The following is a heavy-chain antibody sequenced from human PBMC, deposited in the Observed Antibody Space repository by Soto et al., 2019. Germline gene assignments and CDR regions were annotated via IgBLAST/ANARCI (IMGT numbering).Heavy chain of an antibody. J-gene: IGHJ1*01. CDR3: ASSYCGGDCPPPH. D-gene: IGHD2-21*02. V-gene: IGHV1-69*13. CDR2: IIPIFGTA. Sequence: SVKVSCKASGGTFSSYAISWVRQAPGQGLEWMGGIIPIFGTANYAQKFQGRVTITADESTSTAYMELSRLRSDDTAVYYCASSYCGGDCPPPHWGQGTLVTVSS. CDR1: GGTFSSYA.